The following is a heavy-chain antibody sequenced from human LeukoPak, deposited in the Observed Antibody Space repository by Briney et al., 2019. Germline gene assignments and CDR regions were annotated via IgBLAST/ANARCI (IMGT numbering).Heavy chain of an antibody. CDR3: ARIHSGMSMDV. CDR2: IYSGGST. CDR1: GFTFSSSA. V-gene: IGHV3-53*01. D-gene: IGHD3-10*01. J-gene: IGHJ6*02. Sequence: PGGSLRLSCAASGFTFSSSAMSWVRQAPGKGLEWVSVIYSGGSTYYADSVKGRFTISRDNSKNTLYLQMNSLRAEDTAVYYCARIHSGMSMDVWGQGTTVTVSS.